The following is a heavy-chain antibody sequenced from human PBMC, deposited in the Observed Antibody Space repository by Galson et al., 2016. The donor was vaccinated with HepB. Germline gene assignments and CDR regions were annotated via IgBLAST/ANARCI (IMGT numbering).Heavy chain of an antibody. Sequence: LSLTCSVSGGSIRTSSYYWGWVRQPPGKGLQWIGNIFYSARTYYNPSLKSRVTVSVDTSKNQFSLRLTSVTAADTAMYYCARGYTSGEYCFNYCGQGTLVTVSS. CDR3: ARGYTSGEYCFNY. D-gene: IGHD5-18*01. J-gene: IGHJ4*02. CDR2: IFYSART. V-gene: IGHV4-39*01. CDR1: GGSIRTSSYY.